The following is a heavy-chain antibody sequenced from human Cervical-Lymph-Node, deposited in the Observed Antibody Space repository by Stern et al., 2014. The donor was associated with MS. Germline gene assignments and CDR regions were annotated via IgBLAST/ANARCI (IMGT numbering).Heavy chain of an antibody. Sequence: EVQLVESGAEVKKPGESLKISCKGSGYSFTSHWIAWVRQMPGKGLEWMGIIYPSDSDTRYSPSFQGQVTISADKSLTTAYLQWGSLRASDTAMYYCARRVLYRSSYYFDYWGQGTLVTVSS. CDR1: GYSFTSHW. V-gene: IGHV5-51*03. J-gene: IGHJ4*02. CDR3: ARRVLYRSSYYFDY. D-gene: IGHD6-6*01. CDR2: IYPSDSDT.